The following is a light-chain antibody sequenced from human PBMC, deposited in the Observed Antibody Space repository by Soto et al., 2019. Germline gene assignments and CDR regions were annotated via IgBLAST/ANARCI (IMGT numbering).Light chain of an antibody. CDR1: SNDY. Sequence: QSVLTQPASVSGSPGQALTISCTGTSNDYVSWYQQHPGTAPKLMIYEVSNRPSGVSNRFSGSKSGNSASLTISGLHAEDEADYYCSSYTSSSTYVFGTGTQLTVL. CDR3: SSYTSSSTYV. J-gene: IGLJ7*01. V-gene: IGLV2-14*01. CDR2: EVS.